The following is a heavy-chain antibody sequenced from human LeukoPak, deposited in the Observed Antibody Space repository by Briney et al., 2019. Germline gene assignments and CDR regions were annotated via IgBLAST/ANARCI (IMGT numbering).Heavy chain of an antibody. V-gene: IGHV3-30*03. D-gene: IGHD6-13*01. CDR2: ISYDGSNK. Sequence: GRSLRLSCAASGFTFSSYGMHWVRQAPGKGLEWVAVISYDGSNKYYADSVKGRFTISRDNSKNTLYLQMNSLRAEDTAVYYCARSGYSSRPMDVWGKGTTVTVSS. CDR1: GFTFSSYG. J-gene: IGHJ6*03. CDR3: ARSGYSSRPMDV.